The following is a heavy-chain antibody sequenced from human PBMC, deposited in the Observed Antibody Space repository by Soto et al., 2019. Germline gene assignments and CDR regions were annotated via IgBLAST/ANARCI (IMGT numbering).Heavy chain of an antibody. J-gene: IGHJ4*02. CDR2: IYHSGST. Sequence: PSETLSLTCAVSGGSISSSNWWSWVRQPPGKGLEWIGEIYHSGSTNYNPSLKSRVTISVDKSKNQFSLKPSSVTAADTAVYYCARGRGSSSWYRTFDYWGQGTLVTVSS. D-gene: IGHD6-13*01. CDR1: GGSISSSNW. V-gene: IGHV4-4*02. CDR3: ARGRGSSSWYRTFDY.